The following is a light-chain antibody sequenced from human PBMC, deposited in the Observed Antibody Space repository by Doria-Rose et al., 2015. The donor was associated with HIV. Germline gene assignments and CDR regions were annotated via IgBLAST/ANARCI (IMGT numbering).Light chain of an antibody. CDR3: QQYGTSRGT. CDR1: QRVKSSY. V-gene: IGKV3-20*01. J-gene: IGKJ5*01. Sequence: TQSPGTLSLSPGERATLSCRASQRVKSSYLAWYQQKPGQAPRLLIYDASTRATGIPDSFSSSGSGTDFTLTISRLEPEDVAVYYCQQYGTSRGTFGQGTRLEIK. CDR2: DAS.